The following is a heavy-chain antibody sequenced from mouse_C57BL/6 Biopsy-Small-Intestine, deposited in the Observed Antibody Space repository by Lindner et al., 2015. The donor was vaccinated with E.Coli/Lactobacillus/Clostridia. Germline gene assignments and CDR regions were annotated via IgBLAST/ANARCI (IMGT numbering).Heavy chain of an antibody. CDR2: IYPGDGDT. CDR1: GYAFSSSW. D-gene: IGHD2-10*01. CDR3: ARSYFYAMDY. J-gene: IGHJ4*01. Sequence: VQLQESGPELVKPGASVKISCKASGYAFSSSWMNWVKQRPGEGLEWIGRIYPGDGDTNYNGKFKGKATLTADKSSSTAYMQLSSLTSEDSAVYFCARSYFYAMDYWGQGTSVTVSS. V-gene: IGHV1-82*01.